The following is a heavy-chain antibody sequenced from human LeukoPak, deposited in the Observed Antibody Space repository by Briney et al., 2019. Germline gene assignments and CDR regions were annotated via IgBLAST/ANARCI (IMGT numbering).Heavy chain of an antibody. V-gene: IGHV4-4*07. J-gene: IGHJ4*02. CDR3: ARMYGAYVSFDY. CDR1: GGSISSYY. CDR2: IYTSGTT. Sequence: PSETLSLTCTVSGGSISSYYWSWIRQPAGKGLEWIGRIYTSGTTNYNPSLKSRVTMSVDTSKNQFSLKLSSVTAADTALYCCARMYGAYVSFDYWGQGTLVTVSS. D-gene: IGHD4/OR15-4a*01.